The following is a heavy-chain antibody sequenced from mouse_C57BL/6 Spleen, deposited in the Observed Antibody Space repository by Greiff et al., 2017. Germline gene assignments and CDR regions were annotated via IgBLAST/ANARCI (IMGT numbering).Heavy chain of an antibody. J-gene: IGHJ2*01. Sequence: EVQLQQSGPELVKPGASVKISCKASGYTFTDYYMNWVKQSHGKSLEWIGDINPNNGGTSYNQKFKGKATLTVDKSSSTAYMELRSLTSEDSAVYYCARSLRKPCDYWGQGTTLTVSS. D-gene: IGHD1-1*01. CDR2: INPNNGGT. CDR1: GYTFTDYY. CDR3: ARSLRKPCDY. V-gene: IGHV1-26*01.